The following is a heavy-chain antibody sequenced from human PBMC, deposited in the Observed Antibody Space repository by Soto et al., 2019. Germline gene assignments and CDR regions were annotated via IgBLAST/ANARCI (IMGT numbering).Heavy chain of an antibody. D-gene: IGHD4-17*01. V-gene: IGHV4-4*02. J-gene: IGHJ4*02. CDR3: ARVYGDYEREPYYFDY. CDR2: IYHSGST. CDR1: GGSISSSNW. Sequence: QVQLQESGPGLVKPSGTLSLTCAVSGGSISSSNWWSWVRQPPGKGLEWIGEIYHSGSTNYNPSLKSRVTISVDKSTTQFSLKLSSVTAADTAVYYCARVYGDYEREPYYFDYWGQGTLVTVSS.